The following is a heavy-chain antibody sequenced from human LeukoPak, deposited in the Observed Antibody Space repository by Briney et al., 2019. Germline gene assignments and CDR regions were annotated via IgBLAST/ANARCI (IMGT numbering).Heavy chain of an antibody. Sequence: GRSLRLSCAASGFTFEDHVMHWVRQAPGKGLEWVSSISWSGDRMGYADAVKGRFTISRDNAKNSLFLQMNSLRVEDTALYYCAKDLGGSATAVWGQGTLVTVSS. J-gene: IGHJ4*02. D-gene: IGHD2-2*01. V-gene: IGHV3-9*01. CDR1: GFTFEDHV. CDR3: AKDLGGSATAV. CDR2: ISWSGDRM.